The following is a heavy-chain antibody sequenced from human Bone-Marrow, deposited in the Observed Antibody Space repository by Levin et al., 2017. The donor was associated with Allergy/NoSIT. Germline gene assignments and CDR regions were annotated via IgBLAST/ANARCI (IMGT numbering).Heavy chain of an antibody. J-gene: IGHJ4*02. CDR3: ARLSKSWDYDVMTGFHPHFDD. D-gene: IGHD3-9*01. Sequence: KASETLSLTCVVSGGFISASSSYYWGWIRQPPGKGLEWIGSVYYDGTTFYNPSLKTRVTISVDTAKIQFSLNLSSVTAADTAVYFCARLSKSWDYDVMTGFHPHFDDWGQGTLVTVSS. V-gene: IGHV4-39*01. CDR1: GGFISASSSYY. CDR2: VYYDGTT.